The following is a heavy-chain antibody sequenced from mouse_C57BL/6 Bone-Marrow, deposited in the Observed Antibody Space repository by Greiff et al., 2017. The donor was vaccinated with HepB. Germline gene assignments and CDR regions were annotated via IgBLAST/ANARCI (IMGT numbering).Heavy chain of an antibody. D-gene: IGHD3-2*02. V-gene: IGHV1-26*01. J-gene: IGHJ3*01. CDR1: GYTFTDYY. CDR3: ARESSGYPWFAY. Sequence: EVQLQQSGPELVKPGASVKISCKASGYTFTDYYMNWVKQSHGKSLEWIGDINPNNGGTSYNQKFKGKATLTVDKSSSTAYMELRSLTSEDSAVYYCARESSGYPWFAYWGQGTLVTVSA. CDR2: INPNNGGT.